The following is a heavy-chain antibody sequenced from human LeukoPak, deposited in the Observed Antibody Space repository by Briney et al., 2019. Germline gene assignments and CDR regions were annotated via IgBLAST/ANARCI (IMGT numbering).Heavy chain of an antibody. CDR1: GGSISSYY. Sequence: SETLSLTCTVSGGSISSYYWSWIRQPPGRGLEWIGYIYYSGNTNYNPSLKSRVTISVDTSKNQFSLKLSSVTAADTAVYYCARTDYGDYALDYWGQGTLVTVSS. V-gene: IGHV4-59*01. D-gene: IGHD4-17*01. CDR2: IYYSGNT. J-gene: IGHJ4*02. CDR3: ARTDYGDYALDY.